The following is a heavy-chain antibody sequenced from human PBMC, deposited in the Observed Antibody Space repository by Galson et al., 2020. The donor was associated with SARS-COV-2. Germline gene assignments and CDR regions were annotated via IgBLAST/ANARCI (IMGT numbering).Heavy chain of an antibody. CDR1: GFTFSSYE. V-gene: IGHV3-48*03. J-gene: IGHJ3*02. CDR3: ARRDNYYYDSSGYYGWVDAVDI. CDR2: FSSSGSTI. D-gene: IGHD3-22*01. Sequence: GSLRPPCPAPGFTFSSYEMNWVRQAPGQGLEWVSYFSSSGSTIYYADSVNGRFTIPRDNAKNSLYLQMNSLRAEDTAVYYCARRDNYYYDSSGYYGWVDAVDIGGQGTMVTVAS.